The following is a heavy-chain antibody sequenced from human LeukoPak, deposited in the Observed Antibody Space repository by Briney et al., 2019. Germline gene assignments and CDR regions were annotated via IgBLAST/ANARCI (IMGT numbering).Heavy chain of an antibody. V-gene: IGHV3-23*01. J-gene: IGHJ4*02. D-gene: IGHD5-18*01. CDR1: GFTFSSYA. Sequence: GGSLRLSCAASGFTFSSYAMSWVRQAPGKGLEWVSAISGSGGSTYYAGSVKGRFTISRDNSKNTLYMQMKSLRAEDTAVYYCAKVRIQLVSEPEFDYWGQGTLVTVSS. CDR3: AKVRIQLVSEPEFDY. CDR2: ISGSGGST.